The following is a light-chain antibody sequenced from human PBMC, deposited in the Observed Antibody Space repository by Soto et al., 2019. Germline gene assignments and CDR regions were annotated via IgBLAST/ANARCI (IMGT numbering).Light chain of an antibody. CDR3: LQDSSYPWT. CDR2: AAS. CDR1: QGIRNE. V-gene: IGKV1-6*01. Sequence: AFHLVQSPTALSPSVGDRLTITCQASQGIRNELGWYQQKPGKAPKLLIYAASSLQSGVPSRFSGSASGTDFTLTISSLQPEDFATYYCLQDSSYPWTFGQGTKLDI. J-gene: IGKJ1*01.